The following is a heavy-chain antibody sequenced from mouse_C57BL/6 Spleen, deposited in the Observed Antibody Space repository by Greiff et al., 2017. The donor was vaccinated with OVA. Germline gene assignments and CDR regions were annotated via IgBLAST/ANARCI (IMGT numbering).Heavy chain of an antibody. Sequence: EVQLQQSGPGMVKPSQSLSLTCTVTGYSITSGYDWHWIRHFPGNKLEWMGYISYSGSTNYNPSLKSRISITHDTSKNHFFLKLNSVTTEDTATYYCASGYYGSSLDYWGQGTTLTVSS. J-gene: IGHJ2*01. D-gene: IGHD1-1*01. CDR3: ASGYYGSSLDY. V-gene: IGHV3-1*01. CDR2: ISYSGST. CDR1: GYSITSGYD.